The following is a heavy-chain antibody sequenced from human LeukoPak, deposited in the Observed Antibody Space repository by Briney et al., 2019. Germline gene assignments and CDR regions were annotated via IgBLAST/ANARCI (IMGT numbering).Heavy chain of an antibody. V-gene: IGHV3-23*01. CDR1: GFSFSDYG. Sequence: GGSLRLSCVASGFSFSDYGMNWVRQAPGKGLEWVSAISGSGGSTYYADSVKGRFTISRDNSKNTLYLQMNSLRAEDTAVYYCATNSGYSSGWWEDYWGQGTLVTVSS. J-gene: IGHJ4*02. D-gene: IGHD6-19*01. CDR2: ISGSGGST. CDR3: ATNSGYSSGWWEDY.